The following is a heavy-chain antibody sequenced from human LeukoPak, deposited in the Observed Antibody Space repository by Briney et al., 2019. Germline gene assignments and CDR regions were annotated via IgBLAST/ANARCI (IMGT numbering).Heavy chain of an antibody. CDR3: ARDLSAAGTINPYNWFDP. CDR1: GYTFTSYA. CDR2: INAGNGNT. D-gene: IGHD6-13*01. V-gene: IGHV1-3*01. Sequence: ASVKVSCKASGYTFTSYAMHWVRQAPGQRLEWMGWINAGNGNTKYSQKFQGRVTITRDTSASTAYMELSSLRSEDTAVYYCARDLSAAGTINPYNWFDPWGQGTLVTVSS. J-gene: IGHJ5*02.